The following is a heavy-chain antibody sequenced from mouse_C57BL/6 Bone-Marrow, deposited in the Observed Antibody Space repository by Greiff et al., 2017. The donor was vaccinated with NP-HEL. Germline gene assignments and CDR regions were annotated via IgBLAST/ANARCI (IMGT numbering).Heavy chain of an antibody. J-gene: IGHJ3*01. CDR1: GYTFTSYW. V-gene: IGHV1-74*01. Sequence: QVQLQQSGAELVKPGASVKVSCKASGYTFTSYWMHWVKQRPGQGLEWIGRIHPSDSDTNYNQKFKGKATLTVDKSSSTAYMQLSRLTSEDSAVYYWAICDGYYGPFADWGQGTLVTVSA. CDR2: IHPSDSDT. CDR3: AICDGYYGPFAD. D-gene: IGHD2-3*01.